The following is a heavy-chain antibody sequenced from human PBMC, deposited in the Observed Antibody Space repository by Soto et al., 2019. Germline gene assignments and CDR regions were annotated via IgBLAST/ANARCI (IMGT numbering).Heavy chain of an antibody. D-gene: IGHD6-13*01. J-gene: IGHJ4*02. V-gene: IGHV3-30*18. CDR3: AKAGGRSSSPEGRPYYFDY. CDR2: ISYDGSNK. CDR1: GFTFSSYG. Sequence: GGSLRLSCAASGFTFSSYGMHWVRQAPGKGLEWVAVISYDGSNKYYADSVKGRFTISRDNSKNTLYLQMNSLRAEDTAVYYCAKAGGRSSSPEGRPYYFDYWGQGTLVTVS.